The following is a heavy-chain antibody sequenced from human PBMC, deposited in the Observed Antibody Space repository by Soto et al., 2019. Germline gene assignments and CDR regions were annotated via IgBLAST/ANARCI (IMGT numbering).Heavy chain of an antibody. V-gene: IGHV1-69*01. J-gene: IGHJ6*02. CDR2: IIPTLGTP. D-gene: IGHD3-3*01. Sequence: QVQLVQSGAEVKKPGSSVKVSCKASGGTFSTHAISWVRQAPGQGLEWLGGIIPTLGTPNYAQKFQGRVTVTADEYTSPAYMELRRVTSEDTSVYYWARAALLSGYYGYYYWMDCWGQGAEGNV. CDR3: ARAALLSGYYGYYYWMDC. CDR1: GGTFSTHA.